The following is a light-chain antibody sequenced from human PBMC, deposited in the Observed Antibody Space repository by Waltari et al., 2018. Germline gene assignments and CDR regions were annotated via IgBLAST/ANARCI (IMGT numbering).Light chain of an antibody. CDR1: RSVLYNSNNKNY. Sequence: DIVMTQSADSLTVSLGERATINCKSRRSVLYNSNNKNYLAWDQQKPGQPPKMLIYWASTRESGVPDRFSGSGSGTDFTLTISTLQAEDVAVYYCQQYYDTPYTFGQGTKLEIK. CDR3: QQYYDTPYT. J-gene: IGKJ2*01. CDR2: WAS. V-gene: IGKV4-1*01.